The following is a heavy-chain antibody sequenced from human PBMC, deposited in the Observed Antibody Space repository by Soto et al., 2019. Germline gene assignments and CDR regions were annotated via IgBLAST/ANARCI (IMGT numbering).Heavy chain of an antibody. CDR1: GFPFSTSA. D-gene: IGHD2-15*01. Sequence: VQLLESGGGLVQPGGSLRLSCAASGFPFSTSAMNWVRQAPGKGLEWVAVISYDGSNKYYADSVKGRFTISRDNSKNTLYLQMNSLRAEDTAVYYCAKDLVAARNYYYYYGMDVWGQGTTVTVSS. CDR2: ISYDGSNK. CDR3: AKDLVAARNYYYYYGMDV. J-gene: IGHJ6*02. V-gene: IGHV3-30*18.